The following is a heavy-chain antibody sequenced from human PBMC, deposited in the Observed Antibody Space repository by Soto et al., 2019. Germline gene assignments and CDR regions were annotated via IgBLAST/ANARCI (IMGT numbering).Heavy chain of an antibody. CDR1: GFTFSSYG. Sequence: QVQLVESGGGVVQPGRSLRLSCVGSGFTFSSYGIHWVRQAPGKGLEWVALIWYDGNDRYYAGSVKGRFTISRDNPKNTVSLQMNDLRAEDTAVYYCARDVGRTDYWGQGTLVTVSS. CDR2: IWYDGNDR. CDR3: ARDVGRTDY. J-gene: IGHJ4*02. V-gene: IGHV3-33*01.